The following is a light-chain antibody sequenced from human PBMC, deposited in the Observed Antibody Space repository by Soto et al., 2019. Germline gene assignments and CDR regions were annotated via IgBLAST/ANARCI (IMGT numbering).Light chain of an antibody. CDR1: QSLLHSNGYNY. V-gene: IGKV2-28*01. J-gene: IGKJ4*01. Sequence: DIVMTQSPLSLPVTPGEPASISCRSSQSLLHSNGYNYLDWYLQKPGQSPQLLIYLGSNRASGVPDRFSGSGSGTDFTLSISDLQSADCAVYYCQQFNKWPLTFGGGTKVDIK. CDR3: QQFNKWPLT. CDR2: LGS.